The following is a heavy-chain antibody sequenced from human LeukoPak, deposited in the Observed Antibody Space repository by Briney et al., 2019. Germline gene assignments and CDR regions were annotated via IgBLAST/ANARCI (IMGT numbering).Heavy chain of an antibody. D-gene: IGHD4-11*01. V-gene: IGHV4-34*01. J-gene: IGHJ5*02. Sequence: SETLSLTCAVYGGSFSGYYWSWIRQPPGKGLEWIGEINHSGSTNYNPSLKSRVTISVDTSKNQFSLKLSSVTAADKAVYYCARAQSGNWFDPWGQGTLVTVSS. CDR3: ARAQSGNWFDP. CDR1: GGSFSGYY. CDR2: INHSGST.